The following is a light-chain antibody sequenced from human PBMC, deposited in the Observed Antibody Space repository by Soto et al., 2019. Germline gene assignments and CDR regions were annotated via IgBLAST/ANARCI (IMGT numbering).Light chain of an antibody. Sequence: QSVLTQPPSASGTPGQRVTLSCSGSSSNIGSNDVNWYQQLPETAPKLLILSNNERPSGVPDRFSGARSGTSASLVISGLQSEDEADFYCAAWDDSLNGSVFGGGTKLTVL. CDR1: SSNIGSND. CDR3: AAWDDSLNGSV. J-gene: IGLJ2*01. CDR2: SNN. V-gene: IGLV1-44*01.